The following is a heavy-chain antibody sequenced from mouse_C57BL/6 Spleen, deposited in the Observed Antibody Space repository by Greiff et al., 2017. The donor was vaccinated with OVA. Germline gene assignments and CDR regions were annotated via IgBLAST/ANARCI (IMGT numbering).Heavy chain of an antibody. CDR3: ARSGSTMAFDY. CDR2: IYPGDGDT. J-gene: IGHJ2*01. Sequence: VQLQQSGAELVKPGASVKISCKASGYAFSSYWMNWVKQRPGKGLEWIGQIYPGDGDTNYNGKFKGKATLTADKSSSTAYMQLSSLTSEDSAVYFCARSGSTMAFDYWGQGTTLTVSS. CDR1: GYAFSSYW. D-gene: IGHD2-1*01. V-gene: IGHV1-80*01.